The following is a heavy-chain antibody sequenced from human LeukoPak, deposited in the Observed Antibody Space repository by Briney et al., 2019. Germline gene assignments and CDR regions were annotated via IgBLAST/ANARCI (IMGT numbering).Heavy chain of an antibody. J-gene: IGHJ4*02. Sequence: PGGSLRLSCTASGFTFSSLDMTWVRQAPGKGLEWVSPIRSNGDTTYNADSVKGRFTISRDNSKNTLYLELNSLRVEDTATFYCAKGQELGDGVFDSWGQGTLVTVSS. CDR1: GFTFSSLD. D-gene: IGHD7-27*01. CDR3: AKGQELGDGVFDS. V-gene: IGHV3-23*01. CDR2: IRSNGDTT.